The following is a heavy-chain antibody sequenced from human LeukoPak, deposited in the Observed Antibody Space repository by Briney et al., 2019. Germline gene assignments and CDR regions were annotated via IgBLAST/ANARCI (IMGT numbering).Heavy chain of an antibody. D-gene: IGHD3-10*01. J-gene: IGHJ3*02. Sequence: SGPTLVKPTQTLTLTCTFSGFSLSTSGVGVGWICQPPGKALEWLAFIYWDDDKRYSPSLESRLTITKDTFKNQVVLTMTNMDPVDTATYYCAHSEDYYGSVDAFDIWGQGTMVTVSS. CDR3: AHSEDYYGSVDAFDI. V-gene: IGHV2-5*02. CDR2: IYWDDDK. CDR1: GFSLSTSGVG.